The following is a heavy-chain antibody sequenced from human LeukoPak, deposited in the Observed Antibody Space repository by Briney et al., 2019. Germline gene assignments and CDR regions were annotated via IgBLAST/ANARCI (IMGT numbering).Heavy chain of an antibody. D-gene: IGHD3-9*01. CDR2: IYYSGST. CDR1: GGSISSYY. V-gene: IGHV4-59*01. J-gene: IGHJ4*02. CDR3: ARLDYDILVLDD. Sequence: SETLSLTCTVPGGSISSYYWSWIRQPPGKGLEWIGYIYYSGSTNYNPSLKSRVTISVDTSKNQFSLKLSSVTAADTAVYYCARLDYDILVLDDWGQGTLVTVSS.